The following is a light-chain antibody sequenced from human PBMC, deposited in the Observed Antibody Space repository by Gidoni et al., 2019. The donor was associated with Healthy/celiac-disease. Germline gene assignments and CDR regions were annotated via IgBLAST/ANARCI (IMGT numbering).Light chain of an antibody. CDR2: EVS. V-gene: IGLV2-14*01. CDR3: SSYTSSSTLYV. CDR1: SSDVGGYNY. Sequence: QSALTQPASVSGSPGQSITIPCTGTSSDVGGYNYVPWYQQHPVKAPKLMLYEVSNRPSGVSNRFSGSKSGNTASLTISGLQAEDEADYYCSSYTSSSTLYVFGTGTKVTVL. J-gene: IGLJ1*01.